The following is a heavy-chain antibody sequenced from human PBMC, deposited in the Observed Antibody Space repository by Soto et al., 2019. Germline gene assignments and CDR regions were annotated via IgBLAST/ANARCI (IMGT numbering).Heavy chain of an antibody. CDR2: INHSGSA. Sequence: TLSLTCAVYGGSFSGYYWSWIRQPPGKGLEWIGEINHSGSANYNPSLKSRVTISRDNAKNTVYLQMNSLRAEDTAVYYCAREVSSEGWGYYGMDVWGQGTTVTVSS. V-gene: IGHV4-34*01. CDR3: AREVSSEGWGYYGMDV. J-gene: IGHJ6*02. D-gene: IGHD2-15*01. CDR1: GGSFSGYY.